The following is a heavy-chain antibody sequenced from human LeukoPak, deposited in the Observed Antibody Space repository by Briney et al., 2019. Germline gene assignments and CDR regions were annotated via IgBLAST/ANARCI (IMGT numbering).Heavy chain of an antibody. CDR1: GFTFSSYA. J-gene: IGHJ3*02. CDR3: AKVQRAYYYDSSGPDAFDI. Sequence: GGSLRLSCAASGFTFSSYAMSWVRQAPGKGLEWVSAISGSGGSTYYADSVKGRFTISRDNSKNTLYLQMNSLRAEDTAVYYCAKVQRAYYYDSSGPDAFDIWGQGTMVTVSS. V-gene: IGHV3-23*01. D-gene: IGHD3-22*01. CDR2: ISGSGGST.